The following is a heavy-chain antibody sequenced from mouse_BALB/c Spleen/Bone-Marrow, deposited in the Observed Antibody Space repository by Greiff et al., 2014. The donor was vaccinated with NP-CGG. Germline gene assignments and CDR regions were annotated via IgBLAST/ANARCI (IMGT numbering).Heavy chain of an antibody. J-gene: IGHJ3*01. D-gene: IGHD1-1*01. CDR2: IDPANGNT. CDR1: GFNIKDTY. Sequence: EVKLQESGAELVKPGASVKLSCTASGFNIKDTYMHWVKQRPEQGLEWIGRIDPANGNTKYDPKFQGKATITADTSSNTAYLQLSSLTSEDTAVYYCAAYYYGGSQFAYWGQGTLVTVSS. V-gene: IGHV14-3*02. CDR3: AAYYYGGSQFAY.